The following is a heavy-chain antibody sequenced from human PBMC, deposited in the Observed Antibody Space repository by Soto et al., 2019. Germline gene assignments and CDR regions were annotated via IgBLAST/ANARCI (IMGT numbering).Heavy chain of an antibody. D-gene: IGHD2-2*01. CDR2: IIPIFGTA. CDR3: ASTPIWGSTSLPFDP. CDR1: GGTFSGYA. J-gene: IGHJ5*02. V-gene: IGHV1-69*13. Sequence: SVKVSCKASGGTFSGYAISWVRQAPGQGLEWMGGIIPIFGTANYAQKFQGRVTITADESTSTAYMELSSLRSEDTAVYYCASTPIWGSTSLPFDPWGQGTLVTVSS.